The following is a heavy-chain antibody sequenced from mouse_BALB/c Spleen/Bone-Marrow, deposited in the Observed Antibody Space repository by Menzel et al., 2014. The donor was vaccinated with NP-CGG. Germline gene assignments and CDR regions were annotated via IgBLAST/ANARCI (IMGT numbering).Heavy chain of an antibody. J-gene: IGHJ4*01. V-gene: IGHV3-1*02. CDR3: ARWNGYYAMDY. D-gene: IGHD1-2*01. CDR2: IHYSGGT. Sequence: EVKLMESGPALVKPSQSLSLTCTVTGYSITSGYSWHWIRQFPGNTLEWMGYIHYSGGTNYNPSLKSRISITRDTSKNQFFLQLNSVTTEDTATYHCARWNGYYAMDYWGQGTSVTVSS. CDR1: GYSITSGYS.